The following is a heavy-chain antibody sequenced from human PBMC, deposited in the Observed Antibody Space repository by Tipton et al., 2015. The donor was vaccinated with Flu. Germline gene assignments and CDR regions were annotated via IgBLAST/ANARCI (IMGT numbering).Heavy chain of an antibody. CDR2: IYYSGST. CDR1: DGSITSYY. Sequence: TLSLTCTVSDGSITSYYWSWIRQPPGKGLEWIGYIYYSGSTNYNPSLKSRVTISVDTSKNQFSLKLSSVTAADTAVYYCATYYYGSGTQSAFDYWGQGTLVTVSS. D-gene: IGHD3-10*01. J-gene: IGHJ4*02. V-gene: IGHV4-59*08. CDR3: ATYYYGSGTQSAFDY.